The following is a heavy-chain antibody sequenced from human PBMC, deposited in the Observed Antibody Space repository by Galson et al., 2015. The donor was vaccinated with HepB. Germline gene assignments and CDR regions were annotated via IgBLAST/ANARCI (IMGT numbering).Heavy chain of an antibody. D-gene: IGHD2-2*01. CDR3: ARDAGYCSSTSCYNWFDP. Sequence: SLRLSCAASGFTFSRYWMHWVRQAPGKGLVWVSRINSDGSSTSYADSVKGRFTISRDNAKNTLYLQMNSLRAEDTAVYYCARDAGYCSSTSCYNWFDPWGQGTLVTVSS. CDR1: GFTFSRYW. V-gene: IGHV3-74*01. J-gene: IGHJ5*02. CDR2: INSDGSST.